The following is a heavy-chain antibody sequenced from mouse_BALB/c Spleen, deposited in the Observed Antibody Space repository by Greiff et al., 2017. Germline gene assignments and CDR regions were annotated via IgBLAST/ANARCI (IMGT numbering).Heavy chain of an antibody. CDR2: IDPENGNT. V-gene: IGHV14-1*02. D-gene: IGHD2-10*02. CDR1: GFNIKDYY. CDR3: VGGGYGNYFDY. Sequence: EVQLQQSGAELVKPGASVKLSCTASGFNIKDYYMHWVKQRPEQGLEWIGWIDPENGNTIYDPKFQGKASITADTSSNTAYLQLSSLTSEDTAVYYCVGGGYGNYFDYWGQGTTLTVSS. J-gene: IGHJ2*01.